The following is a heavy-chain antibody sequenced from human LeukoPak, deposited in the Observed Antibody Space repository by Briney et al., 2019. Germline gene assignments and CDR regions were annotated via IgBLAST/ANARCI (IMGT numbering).Heavy chain of an antibody. Sequence: GGSLRLSCAASGFTFSSHWMSWVRQAPGKGLEWVANIKRDGSETYYVDSVKGRFTISRDNAMKSLFLQMDSLRAEDTAVYYCARDVFSLGSGRYVGGGFDIWGQGTMVTVSS. V-gene: IGHV3-7*03. CDR1: GFTFSSHW. CDR3: ARDVFSLGSGRYVGGGFDI. D-gene: IGHD1-26*01. CDR2: IKRDGSET. J-gene: IGHJ3*02.